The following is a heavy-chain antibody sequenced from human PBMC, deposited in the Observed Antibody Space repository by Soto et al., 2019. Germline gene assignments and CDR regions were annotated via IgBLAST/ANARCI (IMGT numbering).Heavy chain of an antibody. J-gene: IGHJ6*02. V-gene: IGHV1-8*01. CDR1: GYTFTSYD. CDR2: MNPNSGNT. D-gene: IGHD2-2*03. Sequence: ASVKGSCKASGYTFTSYDINWVRQATGQGLEWMGWMNPNSGNTGYAQKFQGRVTMTRNTSISTAYMELSSLRSEDTAVYYCARLDIVLVPAAMRVDYYYGMDVWGQGTTVTVSS. CDR3: ARLDIVLVPAAMRVDYYYGMDV.